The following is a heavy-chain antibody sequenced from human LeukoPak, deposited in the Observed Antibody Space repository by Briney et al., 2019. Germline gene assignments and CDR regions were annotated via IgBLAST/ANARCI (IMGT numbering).Heavy chain of an antibody. CDR3: ARRSSGRYRGYYFDY. J-gene: IGHJ4*02. CDR1: GFTVSTNY. D-gene: IGHD6-19*01. Sequence: GSLRLSCAASGFTVSTNYMSWVRQAPGKGLEWIGSIYYSGSTYYNPSLKSRVTISVDTSKNQFSLKLSSVTAADTAAYYCARRSSGRYRGYYFDYWGQGTRVTVSS. V-gene: IGHV4-59*05. CDR2: IYYSGST.